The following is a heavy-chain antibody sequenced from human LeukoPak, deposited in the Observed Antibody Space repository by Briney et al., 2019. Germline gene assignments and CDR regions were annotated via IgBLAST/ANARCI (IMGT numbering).Heavy chain of an antibody. CDR2: IIPIFGTA. D-gene: IGHD2-8*01. J-gene: IGHJ5*02. CDR3: ARGCTNGVCFPRYNWFDP. Sequence: SVNVFCKASGGTFSSYAIRWVRQAPGQGLEGMGGIIPIFGTANYAQKFQGRVTITADESTSTAYMELSSPRSEDTAVYYCARGCTNGVCFPRYNWFDPWGQGTLVTVSS. V-gene: IGHV1-69*13. CDR1: GGTFSSYA.